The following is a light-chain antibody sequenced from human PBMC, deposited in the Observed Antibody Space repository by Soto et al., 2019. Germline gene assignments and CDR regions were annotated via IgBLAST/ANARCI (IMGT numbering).Light chain of an antibody. CDR2: EVS. CDR3: NSYTSTSTPYV. V-gene: IGLV2-14*01. CDR1: SSDVGGYNY. Sequence: QPASVSGSPGQSITISCTGTSSDVGGYNYVSWYQQLPGKAPKLMIYEVSNRPSGVSIRFSGSKSGNTASLTISGLRAEDEADYYCNSYTSTSTPYVFGTGTKLTVL. J-gene: IGLJ1*01.